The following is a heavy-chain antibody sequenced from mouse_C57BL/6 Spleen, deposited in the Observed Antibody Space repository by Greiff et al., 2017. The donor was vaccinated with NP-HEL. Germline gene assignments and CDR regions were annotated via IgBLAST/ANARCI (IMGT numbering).Heavy chain of an antibody. CDR2: IWSGGST. D-gene: IGHD1-1*01. V-gene: IGHV2-2*01. CDR1: GFSLTSYG. CDR3: ARNSGTVVAPGYFDV. J-gene: IGHJ1*03. Sequence: QVQLKESGPGLVQPSQSLSITCTVSGFSLTSYGVHWVRQSPGKGLEWLGVIWSGGSTDYNAAFISRLSISKDNSKSQVFFKMNSLQADDTAIYYCARNSGTVVAPGYFDVWGTGTTVTVSS.